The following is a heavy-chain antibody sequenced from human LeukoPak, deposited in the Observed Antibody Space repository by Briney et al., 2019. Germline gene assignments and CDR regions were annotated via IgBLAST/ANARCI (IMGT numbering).Heavy chain of an antibody. D-gene: IGHD3-9*01. J-gene: IGHJ4*02. CDR3: ARDDILTGPDY. Sequence: GASVKVSCKASGYSFADYYMHWVRQAPGQGLEWMGWIKPNSGGTRSAQKFQGRVTMTRDTSISTAYMELSSLRYDDTAVYYCARDDILTGPDYWGQGTLVTVSS. V-gene: IGHV1-2*02. CDR2: IKPNSGGT. CDR1: GYSFADYY.